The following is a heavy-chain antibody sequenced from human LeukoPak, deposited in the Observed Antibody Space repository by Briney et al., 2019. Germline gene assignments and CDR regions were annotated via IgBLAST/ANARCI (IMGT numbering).Heavy chain of an antibody. CDR3: ARLEGYYYYGMDV. J-gene: IGHJ6*02. CDR2: IYYSGSI. V-gene: IGHV4-59*08. Sequence: SETLSLTCTVSGGSISSYYWSWIRQPPGKGLEWIGYIYYSGSINYNPSLKSRFTISVDTSKNQFSLKLSSVTAADTAVYYCARLEGYYYYGMDVWGQGTTVTVSS. D-gene: IGHD5-24*01. CDR1: GGSISSYY.